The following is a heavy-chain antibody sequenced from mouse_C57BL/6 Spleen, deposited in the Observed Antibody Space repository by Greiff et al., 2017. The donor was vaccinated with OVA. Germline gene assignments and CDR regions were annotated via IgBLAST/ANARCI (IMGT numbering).Heavy chain of an antibody. V-gene: IGHV1-22*01. CDR2: INPNNGGT. Sequence: EVKLMESGPELVKPGASVKMSCKASGYTFTDYNMHWVKQSHGKSLEWIGYINPNNGGTSYNQKFKGKATLTVNKSSSTAYMELRSLTSEDSAVYYCARQTGPGFDYWGQGTTLTVSS. CDR1: GYTFTDYN. J-gene: IGHJ2*01. D-gene: IGHD4-1*01. CDR3: ARQTGPGFDY.